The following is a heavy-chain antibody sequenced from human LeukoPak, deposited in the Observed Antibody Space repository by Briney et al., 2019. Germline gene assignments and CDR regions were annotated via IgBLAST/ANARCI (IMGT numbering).Heavy chain of an antibody. Sequence: GASVKVSCKASGYTFTSYGISWVRQAPGQGLEWMGRINPNSGGTNYAQKFQGRVTMTRDTSISTAYMELSRLRSDDTAVYYCARAVAGFDYWGQGTLVTVSS. CDR2: INPNSGGT. V-gene: IGHV1-2*06. J-gene: IGHJ4*02. CDR1: GYTFTSYG. CDR3: ARAVAGFDY. D-gene: IGHD6-19*01.